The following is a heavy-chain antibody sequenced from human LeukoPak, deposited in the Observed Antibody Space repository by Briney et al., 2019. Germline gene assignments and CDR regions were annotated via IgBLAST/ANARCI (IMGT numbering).Heavy chain of an antibody. Sequence: PGGTLRLSCAASGFTFSSYSMNWVRQAPGQGLELVSSISISSSYIYYADSVQGRFTISRDNAKNSLYLQMNRLRAEDTAVYYCARDQDGDYYDSSGYGADFDIWGQGKMVTVSS. CDR1: GFTFSSYS. V-gene: IGHV3-21*01. CDR3: ARDQDGDYYDSSGYGADFDI. CDR2: ISISSSYI. D-gene: IGHD3-22*01. J-gene: IGHJ3*02.